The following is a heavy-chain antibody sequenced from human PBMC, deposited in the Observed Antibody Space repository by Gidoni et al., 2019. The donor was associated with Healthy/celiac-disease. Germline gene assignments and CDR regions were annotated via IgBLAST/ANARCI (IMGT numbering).Heavy chain of an antibody. J-gene: IGHJ4*02. D-gene: IGHD3-22*01. CDR3: ANTLSITMIVVFDY. CDR1: GFPFSSYA. Sequence: DVQLLESGGGLVQPGGSLRLPCAASGFPFSSYAMSWVRQAPGKGLEWVAAISGSGGSTYYADSVKGRFTISRDDSKNTLYLQMNSLRAEDTAVYYCANTLSITMIVVFDYWGQGTLVTVSS. CDR2: ISGSGGST. V-gene: IGHV3-23*01.